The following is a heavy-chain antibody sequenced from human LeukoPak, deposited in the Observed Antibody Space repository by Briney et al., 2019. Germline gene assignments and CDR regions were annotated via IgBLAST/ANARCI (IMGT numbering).Heavy chain of an antibody. Sequence: GASVKVSCKASGYTFTGYYMHWVRQAPGQGLEWMGRINPNSGGTNYAQKFQGRVTMTRDTSISTAYMELSRLRSDDTAVYYCARDSAYYYDSSGYYELDYWGQGTLVTVSS. CDR1: GYTFTGYY. D-gene: IGHD3-22*01. J-gene: IGHJ4*02. CDR3: ARDSAYYYDSSGYYELDY. V-gene: IGHV1-2*06. CDR2: INPNSGGT.